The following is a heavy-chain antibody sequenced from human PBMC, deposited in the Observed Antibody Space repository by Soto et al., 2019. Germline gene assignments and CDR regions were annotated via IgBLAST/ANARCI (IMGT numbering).Heavy chain of an antibody. Sequence: PGGSLRLSCAASGFTFSSYSMNWVRQAPGKGLEWVSSISSSSSYIYYADSVKGRFTISRDNAKNSLYLQMNSLRAEDTAVYYCARLITMVRGVIVYYYYGMDVWGQGTTVTVSS. CDR1: GFTFSSYS. CDR3: ARLITMVRGVIVYYYYGMDV. CDR2: ISSSSSYI. J-gene: IGHJ6*02. D-gene: IGHD3-10*01. V-gene: IGHV3-21*01.